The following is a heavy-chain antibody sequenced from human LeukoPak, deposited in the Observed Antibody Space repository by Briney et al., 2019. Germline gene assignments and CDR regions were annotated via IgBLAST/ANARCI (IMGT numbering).Heavy chain of an antibody. CDR1: GFTFNTYA. J-gene: IGHJ4*02. CDR3: ARDPPFYGYSSNYFDY. CDR2: ISYDESNE. Sequence: GGSLRLSCAASGFTFNTYAFHWVSQAPGKGLEWVAVISYDESNEFYADSVKGRFTISRDNSKNTLYLQMNSLRTEDTAVYYCARDPPFYGYSSNYFDYWGQGTLVTVSS. V-gene: IGHV3-30*04. D-gene: IGHD3-22*01.